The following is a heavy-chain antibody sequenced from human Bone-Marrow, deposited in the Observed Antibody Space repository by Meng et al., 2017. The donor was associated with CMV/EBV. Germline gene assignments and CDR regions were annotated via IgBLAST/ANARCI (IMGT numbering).Heavy chain of an antibody. Sequence: GESLKISCAASGFTFSSYSMNWVRQAPGKGLEWVSSISSSSSYIYYADSVKGRFTISRDNAKNSLYLQMNSLRAEDTAVYYCAKDNRPYGDSGNWFDLWGQGTLVTVSS. CDR1: GFTFSSYS. D-gene: IGHD4-17*01. V-gene: IGHV3-21*01. CDR2: ISSSSSYI. J-gene: IGHJ5*02. CDR3: AKDNRPYGDSGNWFDL.